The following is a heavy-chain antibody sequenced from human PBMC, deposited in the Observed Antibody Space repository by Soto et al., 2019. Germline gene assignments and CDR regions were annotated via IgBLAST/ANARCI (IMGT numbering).Heavy chain of an antibody. CDR2: IYWDDDK. J-gene: IGHJ4*02. CDR3: AHISYYCYFDY. D-gene: IGHD3-10*01. Sequence: QITLKESGPPLVKPTQTLTLTCTFSGFSLSTSGVGVGWIRQPPGKALEWLALIYWDDDKRYSPTLKSRLTITKDTSKNQVVLTMTNMDPVDTATYYCAHISYYCYFDYWGQGTLVTVSS. V-gene: IGHV2-5*02. CDR1: GFSLSTSGVG.